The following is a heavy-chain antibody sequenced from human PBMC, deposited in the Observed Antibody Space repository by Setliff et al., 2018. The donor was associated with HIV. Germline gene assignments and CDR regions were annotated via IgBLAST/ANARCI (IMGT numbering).Heavy chain of an antibody. CDR1: GGSFSDHF. CDR2: INPRGTT. J-gene: IGHJ4*02. D-gene: IGHD5-18*01. Sequence: SETLSLTCAVYGGSFSDHFWNWIRQPPGKGLEWIGEINPRGTTNYNPSLSSRVTMSVDTSKNQFSLKLSSVTAADTAVYYCARDGPRGYSYGPGGYFDYWGQGTLVTVSS. V-gene: IGHV4-34*10. CDR3: ARDGPRGYSYGPGGYFDY.